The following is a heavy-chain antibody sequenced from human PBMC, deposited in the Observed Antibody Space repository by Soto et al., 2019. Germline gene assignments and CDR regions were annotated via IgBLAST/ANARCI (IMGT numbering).Heavy chain of an antibody. CDR2: ISSSSSYI. Sequence: EVQLVESGGGLVKPGGSLRLSCAASGFTFSSYSMNWVRQAPGKGLEWVSSISSSSSYIYYADSVKGRFTISRDNAKNSLYLQMNSLGAEDTAVYYCARDRPPVPPPHLGGQGTLVTVSS. V-gene: IGHV3-21*01. D-gene: IGHD2-2*01. CDR1: GFTFSSYS. CDR3: ARDRPPVPPPHL. J-gene: IGHJ4*02.